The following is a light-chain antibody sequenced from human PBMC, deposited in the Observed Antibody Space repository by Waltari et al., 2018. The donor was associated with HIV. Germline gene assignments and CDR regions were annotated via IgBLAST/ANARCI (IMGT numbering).Light chain of an antibody. J-gene: IGLJ2*01. Sequence: QSVLTQPPSASGTPEQSVTISCSGSTSNIGRNTGTWFQQFPGTAPKVLIFGKNQRPSGVPARFSGSKSGTSASLAISGLQSEDEADYYCASWDDSLNGPVFGGGTKLTVV. CDR1: TSNIGRNT. CDR2: GKN. CDR3: ASWDDSLNGPV. V-gene: IGLV1-44*01.